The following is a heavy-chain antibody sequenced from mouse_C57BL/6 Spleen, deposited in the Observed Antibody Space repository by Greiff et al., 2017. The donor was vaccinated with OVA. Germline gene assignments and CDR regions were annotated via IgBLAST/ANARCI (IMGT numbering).Heavy chain of an antibody. D-gene: IGHD2-2*01. CDR3: ARWLPHYYAMDY. J-gene: IGHJ4*01. Sequence: EVKLQESGPELVKPGASVKIPCKASGYTFTDYNMDWVKQSHGKSLEWIGDINPNNGGTIYNQKFKGKATLTVDKSSSTAYMELRSLTSEDTAVYYCARWLPHYYAMDYWGQGTSVTVSS. CDR1: GYTFTDYN. V-gene: IGHV1-18*01. CDR2: INPNNGGT.